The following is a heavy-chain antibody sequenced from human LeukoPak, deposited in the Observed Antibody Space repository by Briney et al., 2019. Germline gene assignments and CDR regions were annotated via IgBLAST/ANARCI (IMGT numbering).Heavy chain of an antibody. CDR1: GFTFSSYG. D-gene: IGHD3-16*02. V-gene: IGHV3-30*02. J-gene: IGHJ4*02. CDR3: TTDRVLYDYVWGSYRYTGDY. Sequence: GGSLRLSCAASGFTFSSYGMHWVRQAPGKGLEWVAFIRYDGSNKYYADSVKGRFTISRDNSKNTLYLQMNSLKTEDTAVYYCTTDRVLYDYVWGSYRYTGDYWGQGTLVTVSS. CDR2: IRYDGSNK.